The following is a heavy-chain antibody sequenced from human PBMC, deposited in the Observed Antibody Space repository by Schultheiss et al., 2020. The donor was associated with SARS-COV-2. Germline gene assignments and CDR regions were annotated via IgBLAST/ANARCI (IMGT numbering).Heavy chain of an antibody. J-gene: IGHJ6*02. CDR3: ARDWYDFWNPYYYYGMDV. Sequence: VGSLRLSCAASGFTFSSYSMNWVRQAPGKGLEWISYINSYSSNILYADSVKGRFTISRDNAKNSLYLQMNSLRAEDTAVYYCARDWYDFWNPYYYYGMDVWGQGTTVTVSS. CDR1: GFTFSSYS. V-gene: IGHV3-48*04. D-gene: IGHD3-3*01. CDR2: INSYSSNI.